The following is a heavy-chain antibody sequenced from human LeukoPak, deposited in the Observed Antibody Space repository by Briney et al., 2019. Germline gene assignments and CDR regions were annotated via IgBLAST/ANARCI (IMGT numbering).Heavy chain of an antibody. Sequence: GGSLRLSCAASGFTFDDYAMHWVRQAPGKGLEWGSLISWDGGSTYYADSVKGRFTISRDNSKNSLYLQMNSLRAEDTALYYCAKDGAPAALMSGEDNWFDPWGQGTLVTVSS. CDR3: AKDGAPAALMSGEDNWFDP. J-gene: IGHJ5*02. D-gene: IGHD2-2*01. CDR2: ISWDGGST. CDR1: GFTFDDYA. V-gene: IGHV3-43D*04.